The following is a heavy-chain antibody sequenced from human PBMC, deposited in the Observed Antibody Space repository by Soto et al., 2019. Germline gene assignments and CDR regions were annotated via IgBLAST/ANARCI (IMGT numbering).Heavy chain of an antibody. D-gene: IGHD3-9*01. V-gene: IGHV1-18*01. CDR3: ARNRYFDWLDAFDI. CDR2: IGAYNGNT. Sequence: ASVKVSCKASGYTFTSYGISWVRQAPGQGLEWMGWIGAYNGNTNYAQKLQGRVTMTTDTSTSTAYMELRCLRSDDTAVYYCARNRYFDWLDAFDIWGQGTMVTV. J-gene: IGHJ3*02. CDR1: GYTFTSYG.